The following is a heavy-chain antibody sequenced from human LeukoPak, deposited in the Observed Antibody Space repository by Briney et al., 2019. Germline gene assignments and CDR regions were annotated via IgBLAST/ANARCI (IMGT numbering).Heavy chain of an antibody. CDR3: AKDLALAGTGGGFDV. CDR2: ISGGGDKA. D-gene: IGHD6-19*01. V-gene: IGHV3-23*01. Sequence: GGSLRLSCAASGFTFTTYAINWVRQAPGKGLEWVSGISGGGDKAYYADSVNGRFTISRNNSKNTVSLQMSSLRAEDTALYYCAKDLALAGTGGGFDVWGQGTRVAVSS. CDR1: GFTFTTYA. J-gene: IGHJ3*01.